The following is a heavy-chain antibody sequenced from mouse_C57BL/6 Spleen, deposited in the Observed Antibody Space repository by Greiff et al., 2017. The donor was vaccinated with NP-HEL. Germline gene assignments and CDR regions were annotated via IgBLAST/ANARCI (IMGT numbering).Heavy chain of an antibody. CDR1: GFTFSSYA. J-gene: IGHJ3*01. D-gene: IGHD1-1*01. V-gene: IGHV5-9-1*02. CDR2: ISSGGDYI. CDR3: TRDEDYCGSSSWFAY. Sequence: EVQLVESGEGLVKPGGSLKLSCAASGFTFSSYAMSWVRQTPEKRLEWVAYISSGGDYIYYADTVKGRFTISRDNARNTLYLQMSSLKSEDTAMYYCTRDEDYCGSSSWFAYWGQGTLVTVSA.